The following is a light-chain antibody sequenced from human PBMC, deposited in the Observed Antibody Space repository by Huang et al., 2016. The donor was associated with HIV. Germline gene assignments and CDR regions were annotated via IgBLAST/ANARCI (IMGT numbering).Light chain of an antibody. Sequence: EVLLTQSPATLSVSPGERATLSCRASQSVSTNLDWYQQKPGQAPRLLIYGESTRATGVPARFSGSGSGTEFTLTISSLQSEDSAVYYCQQYNSWPPLFTFGPGTKVDIK. J-gene: IGKJ3*01. V-gene: IGKV3-15*01. CDR2: GES. CDR3: QQYNSWPPLFT. CDR1: QSVSTN.